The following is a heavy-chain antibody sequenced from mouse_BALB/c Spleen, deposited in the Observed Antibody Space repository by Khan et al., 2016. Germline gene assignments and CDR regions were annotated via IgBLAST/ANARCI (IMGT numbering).Heavy chain of an antibody. CDR2: IWSDGST. V-gene: IGHV2-6*02. Sequence: QMQLEESGPGLVAPSQSLSITCTVSGFSLTSCGVHWVRQPPGKGLEWLVVIWSDGSTTYNSALKSRLSISKDNSKSQVVLKMNSLQTEDTAMYYCARRDDGGGGMDYWGQGTAVTVSS. CDR3: ARRDDGGGGMDY. CDR1: GFSLTSCG. J-gene: IGHJ4*01. D-gene: IGHD2-3*01.